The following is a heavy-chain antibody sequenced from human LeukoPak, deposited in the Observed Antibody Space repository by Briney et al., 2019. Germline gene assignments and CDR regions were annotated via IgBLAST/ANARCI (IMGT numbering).Heavy chain of an antibody. D-gene: IGHD4-17*01. Sequence: PGGSLRLSCAASGFTFSSYTMSSGRQAPGKRLGWGSPISGGVGTTYSPDSVTGRFTISRDNSKNTLYLQMNSLRAEDTAVYYCAKTLDYGEGGRAFDIWGQGTMVTVSS. CDR3: AKTLDYGEGGRAFDI. CDR1: GFTFSSYT. J-gene: IGHJ3*02. V-gene: IGHV3-23*01. CDR2: ISGGVGTT.